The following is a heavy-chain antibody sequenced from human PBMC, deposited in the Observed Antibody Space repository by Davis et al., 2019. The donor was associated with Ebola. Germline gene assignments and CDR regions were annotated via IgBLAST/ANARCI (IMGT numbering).Heavy chain of an antibody. CDR3: ARAMVQGGMDV. Sequence: PSETLSLTCTVSGGSISSYYWSWIRQPPGKGLEWIGYIYYSGSTNYNPSLKSRVTISVDTSKNQFSLKLSSVTAADTAVYYCARAMVQGGMDVWGQGTTVTVSS. D-gene: IGHD3-10*01. J-gene: IGHJ6*02. V-gene: IGHV4-59*01. CDR2: IYYSGST. CDR1: GGSISSYY.